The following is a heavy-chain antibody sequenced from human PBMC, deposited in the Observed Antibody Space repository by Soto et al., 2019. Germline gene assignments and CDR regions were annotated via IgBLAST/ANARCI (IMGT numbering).Heavy chain of an antibody. Sequence: QVQLVESGGGVVQPGRSLRLSCAASGLTYSNFGMHWVRQAPGKGLEWVAIISTDGRDKYYGDSVKGRFTISRDNSENTLYLQMNSLREEDTAVHYCAKGVPIYSEGPDQWGQGTLVTVSA. J-gene: IGHJ4*02. CDR3: AKGVPIYSEGPDQ. D-gene: IGHD4-4*01. CDR2: ISTDGRDK. CDR1: GLTYSNFG. V-gene: IGHV3-30*18.